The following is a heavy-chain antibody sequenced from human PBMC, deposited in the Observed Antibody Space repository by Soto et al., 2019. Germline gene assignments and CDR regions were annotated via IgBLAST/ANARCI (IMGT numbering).Heavy chain of an antibody. Sequence: SETLSLTCGVYGGSFRNYYWIWVRQPPGKGLEWIGEVNHSGEATYNPSLQSRVSISLDTSNNHFSLKMTSVTAADTAVYYCARGLDYVDFDYWGQGTLVTVSS. CDR2: VNHSGEA. J-gene: IGHJ4*02. CDR1: GGSFRNYY. CDR3: ARGLDYVDFDY. D-gene: IGHD4-17*01. V-gene: IGHV4-34*01.